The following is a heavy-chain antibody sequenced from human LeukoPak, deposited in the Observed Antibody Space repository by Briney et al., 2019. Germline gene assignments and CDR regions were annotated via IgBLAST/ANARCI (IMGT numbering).Heavy chain of an antibody. Sequence: SETLSLTCTVSGDSISNYYWSWIRQPAGKGLEWIGRIYTSGSTNYNPSLKSRVTMSVDTSKNQFSLKLSSVTAADTAVYYCARGIITMVRGVITSGLDYWGQGTLVTVSS. J-gene: IGHJ4*02. CDR1: GDSISNYY. D-gene: IGHD3-10*01. CDR3: ARGIITMVRGVITSGLDY. CDR2: IYTSGST. V-gene: IGHV4-4*07.